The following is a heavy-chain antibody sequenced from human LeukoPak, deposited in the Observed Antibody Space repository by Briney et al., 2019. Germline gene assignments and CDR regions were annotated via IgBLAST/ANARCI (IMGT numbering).Heavy chain of an antibody. V-gene: IGHV4-31*03. D-gene: IGHD3-10*01. CDR2: IHHSGRS. CDR1: ADSLSSGGLY. J-gene: IGHJ4*02. Sequence: PSQTLSLTCTVSADSLSSGGLYWAWIRPFPGKDLESFGFIHHSGRSRHNPSLKDRVAISVDTSRKQFALKLSSLTAADTAMYYCARGGNRFGGFYFDYWGQGIQVIVSS. CDR3: ARGGNRFGGFYFDY.